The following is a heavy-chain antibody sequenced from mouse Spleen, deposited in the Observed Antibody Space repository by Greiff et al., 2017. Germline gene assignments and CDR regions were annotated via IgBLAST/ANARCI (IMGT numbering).Heavy chain of an antibody. J-gene: IGHJ1*03. CDR3: ARRDYGSTFWYFDV. Sequence: DVMLVESGGGLVKPGGSLKLSCAASGITFSDYGMHWVRQVPEKGLEWIAYISSGSSTIYYADTVKGRFTISRDNAKNTLFLQMTSLRSEDTAMYFCARRDYGSTFWYFDVWGTGTTVTVSS. D-gene: IGHD1-1*01. CDR1: GITFSDYG. CDR2: ISSGSSTI. V-gene: IGHV5-17*01.